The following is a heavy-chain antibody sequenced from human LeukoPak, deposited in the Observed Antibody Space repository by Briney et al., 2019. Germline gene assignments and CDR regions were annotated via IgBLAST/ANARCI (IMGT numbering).Heavy chain of an antibody. CDR3: ARTRGGGDCYGY. D-gene: IGHD2-21*01. Sequence: PSEILSLTCAVYGGSFSGYYWSWIRQPPGKGLEWIGEINHSGSTNYNPSLKSRVTISVDTSKNQFSLKLSSVTAADTAVYYCARTRGGGDCYGYWGQGTLVTVSS. CDR1: GGSFSGYY. CDR2: INHSGST. V-gene: IGHV4-34*01. J-gene: IGHJ4*02.